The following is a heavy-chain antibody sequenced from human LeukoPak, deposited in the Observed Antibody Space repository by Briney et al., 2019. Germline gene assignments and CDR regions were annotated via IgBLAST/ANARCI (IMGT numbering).Heavy chain of an antibody. CDR3: AREVAAAGEIDY. J-gene: IGHJ4*02. CDR2: INHSGST. V-gene: IGHV4-34*01. Sequence: PSETLSLTCAVYGGSFSGYYWSWIRQPPGKGLEWIGEINHSGSTNYNPSLKSRVTISVDTSKNQFSLKLSSVTAADTAVYYCAREVAAAGEIDYWGQGTLVTVSS. CDR1: GGSFSGYY. D-gene: IGHD6-13*01.